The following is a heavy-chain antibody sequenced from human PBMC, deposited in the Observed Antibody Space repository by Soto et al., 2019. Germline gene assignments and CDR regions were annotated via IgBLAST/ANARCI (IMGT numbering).Heavy chain of an antibody. CDR3: ARGDHGPRRFYFDT. D-gene: IGHD2-8*01. CDR1: GSSVNSGGYY. J-gene: IGHJ4*02. CDR2: IFYNGGT. Sequence: PSETLSLTCTVSGSSVNSGGYYWSWIRQPPGKGLEWIGFIFYNGGTSYNPSLGSRVTISADTSKTLFSLNLNFVTAADTAVYYCARGDHGPRRFYFDTWGQGTLVTVSS. V-gene: IGHV4-61*03.